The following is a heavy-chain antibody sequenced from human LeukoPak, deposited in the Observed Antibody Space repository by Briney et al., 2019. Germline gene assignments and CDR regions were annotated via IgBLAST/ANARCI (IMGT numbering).Heavy chain of an antibody. Sequence: SETLSLTCAVYGGSFSGYYWSWIRQPPGKGLEWIGEINHSGSTDYNPSLKSRVTISVDTSKNQFSLKLSSVTAADTAVYYCARDGYSYGGVPDSYPPSYWGQGTLVTVSS. CDR3: ARDGYSYGGVPDSYPPSY. CDR2: INHSGST. D-gene: IGHD5-18*01. V-gene: IGHV4-34*01. J-gene: IGHJ4*02. CDR1: GGSFSGYY.